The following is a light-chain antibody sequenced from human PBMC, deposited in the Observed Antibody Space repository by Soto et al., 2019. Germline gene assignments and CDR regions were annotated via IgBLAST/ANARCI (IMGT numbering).Light chain of an antibody. J-gene: IGKJ5*01. V-gene: IGKV1-33*01. CDR2: DAA. Sequence: DIQMTKSSSSLSASVGDRVTFTCQASQDISNYLSWYQHKVGKAPKLLVYDAADLESGVPGRFSASGSGTHFSLTISGLLPENFATYYFQQYDSLPTTFGQVTRL. CDR3: QQYDSLPTT. CDR1: QDISNY.